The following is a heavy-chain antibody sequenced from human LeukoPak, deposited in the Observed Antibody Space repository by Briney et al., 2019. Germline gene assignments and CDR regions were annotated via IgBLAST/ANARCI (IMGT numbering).Heavy chain of an antibody. J-gene: IGHJ4*02. CDR2: INHSGST. V-gene: IGHV4-34*01. D-gene: IGHD6-13*01. CDR3: ASGAAAGTPALY. Sequence: SETLSLTCAVYGGSFSGYYWSWIRQPPGKGLEWIGEINHSGSTNYNPSLKSRVTISVDTSKNQFSLKLSSVTAADTAVYYCASGAAAGTPALYWGQGTLVTVSS. CDR1: GGSFSGYY.